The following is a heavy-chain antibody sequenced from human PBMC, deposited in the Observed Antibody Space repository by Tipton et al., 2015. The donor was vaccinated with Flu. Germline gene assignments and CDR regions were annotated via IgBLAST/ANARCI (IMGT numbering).Heavy chain of an antibody. D-gene: IGHD1/OR15-1a*01. CDR3: ARGGWASDTNNLLDY. J-gene: IGHJ4*02. Sequence: SLRLSCAASGFTFNTYWMTWVRQAPGKGLEWVANINQNGSEKYYVDSVKGRFTISRDNAKNSLYLQLSSLRPEDTAIYYCARGGWASDTNNLLDYWGQGTLVTVSS. CDR1: GFTFNTYW. CDR2: INQNGSEK. V-gene: IGHV3-7*03.